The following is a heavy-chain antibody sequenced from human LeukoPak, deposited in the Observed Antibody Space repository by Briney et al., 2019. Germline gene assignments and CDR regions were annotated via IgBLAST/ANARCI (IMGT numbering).Heavy chain of an antibody. V-gene: IGHV3-7*01. Sequence: PGGSLRLSCPASGFTCSSYAMSWVRQAPGKGLEWVANVKEDGTTKQYVDSVKGRFTISRDNAKNSLYLQMDSLRAEDTAVYYCVSQEVVPHWGQGTLVSVSS. CDR1: GFTCSSYA. D-gene: IGHD2-15*01. CDR2: VKEDGTTK. J-gene: IGHJ4*02. CDR3: VSQEVVPH.